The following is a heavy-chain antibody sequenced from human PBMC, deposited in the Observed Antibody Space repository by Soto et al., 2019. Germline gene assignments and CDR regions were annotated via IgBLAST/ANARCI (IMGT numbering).Heavy chain of an antibody. CDR2: FYWATDE. V-gene: IGHV2-5*02. J-gene: IGHJ2*01. D-gene: IGHD2-15*01. CDR1: GFSLTDMGANFGLG. Sequence: QITLKESGLTVVKPTQTLTLTCSFSGFSLTDMGANFGLGVGWVRQAPGKSPEWLAVFYWATDERHKHPLKKRPNTTKHTSRKEVVLTMTNIAPVDSGTYFSARRNGLPINKGHFVFGGRGNYVAVS. CDR3: ARRNGLPINKGHFVF.